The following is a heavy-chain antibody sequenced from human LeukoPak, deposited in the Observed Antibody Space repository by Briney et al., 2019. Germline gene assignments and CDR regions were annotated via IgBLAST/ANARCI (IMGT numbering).Heavy chain of an antibody. J-gene: IGHJ4*02. Sequence: SETVSLTCTVSGGSISSSNSYWGWIRQSPGKGLECIGTISYTGNTYYNPSLNSRVTISVDTSKNQFSLRLNSVAAADTAVYYCGTQRDKYQPFAYWGQGALVTVSS. V-gene: IGHV4-39*01. CDR2: ISYTGNT. CDR3: GTQRDKYQPFAY. CDR1: GGSISSSNSY. D-gene: IGHD2-2*01.